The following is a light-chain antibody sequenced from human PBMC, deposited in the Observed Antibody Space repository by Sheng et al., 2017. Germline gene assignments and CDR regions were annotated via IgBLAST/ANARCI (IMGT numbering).Light chain of an antibody. CDR3: QQYNKWPLT. CDR2: GPS. V-gene: IGKV3-15*01. Sequence: EILMTQSPATLSLSPGERATLSCRASQTIGSNLAWYQQKPGQAPRLLIYGPSTRATGIPARFSGSGSGTEFTLTISSLQSEDFAVYYCQQYNKWPLTFGPGTKVDIK. CDR1: QTIGSN. J-gene: IGKJ3*01.